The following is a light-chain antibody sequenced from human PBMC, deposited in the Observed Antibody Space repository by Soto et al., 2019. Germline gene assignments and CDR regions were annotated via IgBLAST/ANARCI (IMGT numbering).Light chain of an antibody. Sequence: EVVLTQSPGTLSLSPGERATLSCRASQSVTSNYLAWLQQKPGQAPRLVIYSAFTRATDIPERFSGSGSGTDFTLTISRLEPEDFAVYFCQQYGSSPWTFGQGTKVEIK. CDR3: QQYGSSPWT. J-gene: IGKJ1*01. V-gene: IGKV3-20*01. CDR1: QSVTSNY. CDR2: SAF.